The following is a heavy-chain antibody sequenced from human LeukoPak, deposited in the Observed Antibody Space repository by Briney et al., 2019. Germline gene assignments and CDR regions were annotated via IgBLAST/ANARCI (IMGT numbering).Heavy chain of an antibody. CDR1: GFTFSGYG. D-gene: IGHD3-10*01. CDR2: VRYDASNK. V-gene: IGHV3-30*02. J-gene: IGHJ3*02. Sequence: GGSLRLSCAASGFTFSGYGMHWVRQAPGKGLEWVAFVRYDASNKYYADSVKGRFTISRDNSKNTLYLQMNSLRAEDTAVYYCARDKTGLITFDIWGQGTMVTVSS. CDR3: ARDKTGLITFDI.